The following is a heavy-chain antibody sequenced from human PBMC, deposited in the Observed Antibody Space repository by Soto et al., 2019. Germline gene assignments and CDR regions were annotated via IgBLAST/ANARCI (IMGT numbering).Heavy chain of an antibody. Sequence: GGSLRLSCAASGFTFDHHGMSWVRQAPGKGVEWVSGIDWNGGTTGYADSVRGRFTTSRDNAKNSLYLQMNSLRAEDTALYHCARYGCSDGRCYYDYWGQGTLVTVSS. J-gene: IGHJ4*02. CDR2: IDWNGGTT. CDR1: GFTFDHHG. V-gene: IGHV3-20*01. D-gene: IGHD2-15*01. CDR3: ARYGCSDGRCYYDY.